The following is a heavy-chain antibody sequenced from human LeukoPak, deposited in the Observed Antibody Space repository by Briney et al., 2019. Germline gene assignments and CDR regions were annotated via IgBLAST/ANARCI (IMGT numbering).Heavy chain of an antibody. CDR1: RGSISGYS. D-gene: IGHD2-2*02. V-gene: IGHV4-59*12. Sequence: SETLSLTCTVSRGSISGYSWSWIRQPPGKGLEWIGEIYHSGSTNYNPSLKSRVTISVDKSKNQFSLKLSSVTAADTAVYYCARDTRTDIVVVPAAIWGQGTLVTVSS. CDR3: ARDTRTDIVVVPAAI. CDR2: IYHSGST. J-gene: IGHJ4*02.